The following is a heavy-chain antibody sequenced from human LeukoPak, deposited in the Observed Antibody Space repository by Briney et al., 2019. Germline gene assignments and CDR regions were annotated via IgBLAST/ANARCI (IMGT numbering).Heavy chain of an antibody. CDR3: AKDLDTPGYSSSD. J-gene: IGHJ4*02. Sequence: ASVKVSCKASGGTFSSYAISWVRQAPGQGLEWMGRIIPILGIANYAQKFQGRVTITADKSTSTAYMELSSLRSEDTAVYYCAKDLDTPGYSSSDWGQGTLVTVSS. D-gene: IGHD6-13*01. CDR2: IIPILGIA. CDR1: GGTFSSYA. V-gene: IGHV1-69*04.